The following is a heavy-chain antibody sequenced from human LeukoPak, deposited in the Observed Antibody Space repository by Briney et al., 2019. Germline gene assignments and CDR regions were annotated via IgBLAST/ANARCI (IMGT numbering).Heavy chain of an antibody. V-gene: IGHV4-59*11. CDR1: ADSFSSHY. CDR3: ARDLVTVTKGFDI. Sequence: SETLSLTCAVSADSFSSHYWTWIRQAPGKGLESIGYISYIGSTNYNPSLKSRVTISIDTSKNQFSLKLSSVTAADTAVYYCARDLVTVTKGFDIWGQGTMVSVSS. J-gene: IGHJ3*02. CDR2: ISYIGST. D-gene: IGHD4-17*01.